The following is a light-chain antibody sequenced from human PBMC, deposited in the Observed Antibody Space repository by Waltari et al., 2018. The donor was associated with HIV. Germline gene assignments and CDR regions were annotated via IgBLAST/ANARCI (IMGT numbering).Light chain of an antibody. Sequence: QSVLTQPPSVSGAPGQRVTISCTGSSSNIGAHYDVHWYQQLPGTAPKLLIYATNNRPSGVPDRFAGSKSGTSASLAITGLQAGDESDYYCQSYDSSLSGSEVFGGGTKLTVL. CDR2: ATN. V-gene: IGLV1-40*01. CDR1: SSNIGAHYD. J-gene: IGLJ3*02. CDR3: QSYDSSLSGSEV.